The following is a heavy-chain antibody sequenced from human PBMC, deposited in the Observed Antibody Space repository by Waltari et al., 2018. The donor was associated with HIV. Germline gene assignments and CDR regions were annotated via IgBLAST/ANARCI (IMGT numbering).Heavy chain of an antibody. CDR1: GFSLSTSGVS. V-gene: IGHV2-5*02. J-gene: IGHJ3*02. Sequence: QITLKESGPTLVKPTQTLTLTCTSSGFSLSTSGVSVGWILPPPGKALEWLALIYWDDDKHYSPSLKSRLTITKDTSKNQVVLTMTNMDPGDTATYYCAHSPSILTMHGAFDIWGQGTMVTVSS. CDR2: IYWDDDK. D-gene: IGHD3-10*01. CDR3: AHSPSILTMHGAFDI.